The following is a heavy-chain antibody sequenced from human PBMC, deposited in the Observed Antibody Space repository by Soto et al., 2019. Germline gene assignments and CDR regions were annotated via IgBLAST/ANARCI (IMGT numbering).Heavy chain of an antibody. CDR3: ARHRRETGTYAQPLDY. J-gene: IGHJ4*02. Sequence: SETLSLTCTVSGASITTCDYYWGWVRQPPGKGLAWIGSICSTGTTYYNPSLKSRVTISVDTSRNQLSLRLSSVTAADTAMYYCARHRRETGTYAQPLDYWGRGTLVTVYS. CDR2: ICSTGTT. CDR1: GASITTCDYY. V-gene: IGHV4-39*01. D-gene: IGHD1-1*01.